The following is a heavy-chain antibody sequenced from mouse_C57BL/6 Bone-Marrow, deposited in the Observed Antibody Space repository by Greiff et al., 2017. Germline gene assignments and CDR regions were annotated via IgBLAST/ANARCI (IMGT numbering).Heavy chain of an antibody. CDR2: IYPRSGNT. J-gene: IGHJ2*01. CDR3: ARSNGYYGY. Sequence: VQLQESGAELARPGASVKLSCKASGYTFTSYGINWVKQRTGQGLEWIGEIYPRSGNTYYNEKFKGKATLTADTSSSTAYMELRSLTSEDSAVYFCARSNGYYGYWGQGTTLTVSS. CDR1: GYTFTSYG. V-gene: IGHV1-81*01. D-gene: IGHD2-3*01.